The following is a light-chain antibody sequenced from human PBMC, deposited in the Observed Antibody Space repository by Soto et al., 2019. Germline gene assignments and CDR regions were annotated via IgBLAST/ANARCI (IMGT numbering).Light chain of an antibody. V-gene: IGKV2-28*01. CDR3: MQALQTPLT. J-gene: IGKJ4*01. CDR2: LGS. Sequence: DLEMTQSPLSLPVTPGEPASISCRSSQSLLHSNGYNYLDWYLQKPGQSPQLLIYLGSNRASGVPDRFSGSGSGTDVTLKISRVEAEDVGVYYCMQALQTPLTLGGGTKVEIK. CDR1: QSLLHSNGYNY.